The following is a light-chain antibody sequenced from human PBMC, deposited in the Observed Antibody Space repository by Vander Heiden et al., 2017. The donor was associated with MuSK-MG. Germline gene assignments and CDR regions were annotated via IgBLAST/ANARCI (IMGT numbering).Light chain of an antibody. J-gene: IGLJ2*01. CDR3: QSYDSSLSGWV. V-gene: IGLV1-40*01. Sequence: QSVLTQPPSVSGAPAQRVNISCTRSSATIGAGYDVHWYQQLPGTAPKLLIYGNSNRPSGVPDRFSGSKSGTSASLAITGLQAEDEADYYCQSYDSSLSGWVFGGGTKLTVL. CDR2: GNS. CDR1: SATIGAGYD.